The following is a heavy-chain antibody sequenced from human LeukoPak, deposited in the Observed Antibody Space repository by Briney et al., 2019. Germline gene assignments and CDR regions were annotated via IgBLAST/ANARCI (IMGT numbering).Heavy chain of an antibody. V-gene: IGHV4-30-4*08. CDR3: ARGLVPAAGSNWFDP. CDR1: GGSISSGDYY. D-gene: IGHD6-6*01. J-gene: IGHJ5*02. CDR2: IYYSGST. Sequence: SETLSLTCTVSGGSISSGDYYWSWIRQPPGKGLEWIGYIYYSGSTYYNPSLKSRVTISVDTSKNQFSLKLSSVTAADTAVYYCARGLVPAAGSNWFDPWGQGTLVTVSS.